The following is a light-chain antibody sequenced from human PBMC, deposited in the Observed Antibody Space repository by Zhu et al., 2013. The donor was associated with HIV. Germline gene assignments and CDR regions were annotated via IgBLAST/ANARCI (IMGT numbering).Light chain of an antibody. CDR3: QQYYTTPLT. Sequence: DIVMTQSPDSLAVSLGERATINCKSSQSVLYSSNNKNYLAWYQQKPGQPPKLLIYWASTRESGVPDRFSGSGSGTDFTLTISSLQPEDVALYYCQQYYTTPLTFGGGTKVEI. CDR1: QSVLYSSNNKNY. CDR2: WAS. V-gene: IGKV4-1*01. J-gene: IGKJ4*01.